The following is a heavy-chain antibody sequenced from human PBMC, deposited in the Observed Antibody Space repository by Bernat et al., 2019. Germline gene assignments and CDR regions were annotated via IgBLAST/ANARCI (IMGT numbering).Heavy chain of an antibody. J-gene: IGHJ3*02. D-gene: IGHD6-13*01. CDR2: ISYDGSNK. CDR3: AGSEGYSSSWRPKGGAFDI. CDR1: GFTFSSYG. V-gene: IGHV3-30*03. Sequence: QVQLVESGGGVVQPGRSLRLSCAASGFTFSSYGMHWVRQAPGKGLEWVAVISYDGSNKYYADSVKGRFTISRDNSKNTLYLQMNSLRAEVTAVYYCAGSEGYSSSWRPKGGAFDIWGQGTMVTVSS.